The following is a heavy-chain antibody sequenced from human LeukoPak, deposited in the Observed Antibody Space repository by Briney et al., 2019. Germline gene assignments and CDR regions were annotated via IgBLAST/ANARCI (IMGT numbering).Heavy chain of an antibody. CDR3: ARNSSGYDILTGYPLAY. CDR1: GFTFSSYS. J-gene: IGHJ4*02. V-gene: IGHV3-21*01. CDR2: ISSSSSYI. D-gene: IGHD3-9*01. Sequence: GGSLRLSCAASGFTFSSYSMNWVRQAPGKGLEWVSSISSSSSYIYYADSVKGRFTISSDYAKNSLYLQMNSLSAGDTTVFYCARNSSGYDILTGYPLAYWGQGTLVTVSS.